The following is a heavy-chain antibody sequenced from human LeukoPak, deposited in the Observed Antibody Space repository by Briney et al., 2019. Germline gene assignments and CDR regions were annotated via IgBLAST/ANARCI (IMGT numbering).Heavy chain of an antibody. CDR1: GFTFSNAW. CDR3: TTVVPAAIIVSYYYYMDV. J-gene: IGHJ6*03. CDR2: IKSKTDGGTT. V-gene: IGHV3-15*01. Sequence: GFLRLSSAATGFTFSNAWMSWVRQAPEKRLEWVGRIKSKTDGGTTDYAAPVKGRFTISRDDSKNTLYLQMNSLKTEDTAVYYCTTVVPAAIIVSYYYYMDVWGKGTTVTVSS. D-gene: IGHD2-2*02.